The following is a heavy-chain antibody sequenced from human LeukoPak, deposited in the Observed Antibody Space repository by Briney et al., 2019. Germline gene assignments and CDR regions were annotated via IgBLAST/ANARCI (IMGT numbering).Heavy chain of an antibody. CDR2: TKEDGSEK. V-gene: IGHV3-7*01. J-gene: IGHJ4*02. D-gene: IGHD6-19*01. Sequence: GGSLRLSCAASGFTFSSYCMSWVRQGPGKGLEWVANTKEDGSEKYYVDSVKGRFTISRDNAKNSLYLQMNSLRVEDTAVFYCARSTGWYLDYWGQGTLVTVSS. CDR3: ARSTGWYLDY. CDR1: GFTFSSYC.